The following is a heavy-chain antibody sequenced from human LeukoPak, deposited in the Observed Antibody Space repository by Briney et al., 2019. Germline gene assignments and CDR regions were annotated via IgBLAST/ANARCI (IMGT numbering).Heavy chain of an antibody. Sequence: GGSLRLSCAASGFTVSSNYMSWVRQAPGKGLERVSVIYSGGSTYYADSVKGRFTISRDNSKNTLYLQMNSLRAEDTAVYYCARGVRGSYNDAFDIWGQGTMVTVSS. D-gene: IGHD1-26*01. CDR1: GFTVSSNY. CDR3: ARGVRGSYNDAFDI. CDR2: IYSGGST. V-gene: IGHV3-53*01. J-gene: IGHJ3*02.